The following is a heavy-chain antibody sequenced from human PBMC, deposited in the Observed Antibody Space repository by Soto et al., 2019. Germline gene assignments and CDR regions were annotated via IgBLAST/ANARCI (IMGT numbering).Heavy chain of an antibody. Sequence: PGGSLRLSCAASGFTFSSYAMSWVRQAPGKGLEWVSAISGSGGSTYYADSVKGRFTISRDNSKNTLYLQMNSLRAEDTAVYYCAKSTAAAGTGEPVLMLGFDPWGQGTLVTVSS. J-gene: IGHJ5*02. CDR2: ISGSGGST. D-gene: IGHD6-13*01. CDR3: AKSTAAAGTGEPVLMLGFDP. V-gene: IGHV3-23*01. CDR1: GFTFSSYA.